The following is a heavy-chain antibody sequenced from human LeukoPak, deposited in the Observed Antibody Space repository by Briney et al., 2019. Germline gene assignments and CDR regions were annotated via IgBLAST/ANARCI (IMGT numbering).Heavy chain of an antibody. CDR2: ISYDGSNK. V-gene: IGHV3-30*18. Sequence: PGRSLRLSCAASGFTFSSYGVHWVRQAPGKGLEGVAVISYDGSNKYYADSVKGRFTISRDNSKNTLYLQMNSLRAEDTAVYYSAKDLGGVIDYWGQGTLVTVSS. CDR3: AKDLGGVIDY. CDR1: GFTFSSYG. D-gene: IGHD3-16*01. J-gene: IGHJ4*02.